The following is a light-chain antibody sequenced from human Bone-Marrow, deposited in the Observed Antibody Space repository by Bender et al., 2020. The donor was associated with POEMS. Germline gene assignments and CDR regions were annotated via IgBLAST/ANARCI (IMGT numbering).Light chain of an antibody. Sequence: QSALTQPASVSGSPGQSITISCTGTSSDVGNYNFVSWYQQHPGKAPKLMISEVSKRPSGVSNRFSGSKSGNTASLTISGLQAEDEADYYCSSYRSGSTLWVFGGGTKLTVL. V-gene: IGLV2-14*02. J-gene: IGLJ3*02. CDR1: SSDVGNYNF. CDR2: EVS. CDR3: SSYRSGSTLWV.